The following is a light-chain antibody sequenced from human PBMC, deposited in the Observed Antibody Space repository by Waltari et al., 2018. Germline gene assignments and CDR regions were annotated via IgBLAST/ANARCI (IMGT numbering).Light chain of an antibody. CDR1: TNDLGGYNY. CDR3: CSFTRSSTWV. Sequence: QSALTQPASVSGSPGQSIIISCTGTTNDLGGYNYVSWYKQHPGKATKLMIYDVNSRPSGVSSRFSGSKSGNTASLIISGLQAEDEADYYCCSFTRSSTWVFGGGTKVTVL. J-gene: IGLJ3*02. V-gene: IGLV2-14*03. CDR2: DVN.